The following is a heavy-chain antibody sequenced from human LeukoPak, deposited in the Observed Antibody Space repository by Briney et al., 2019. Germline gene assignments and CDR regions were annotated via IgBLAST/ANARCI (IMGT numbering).Heavy chain of an antibody. V-gene: IGHV1-58*01. CDR3: AATSVGTTINDPFDI. CDR2: IVVGRGNR. J-gene: IGHJ3*02. D-gene: IGHD1-26*01. CDR1: GFTFTASA. Sequence: GTSVKVSCKASGFTFTASAAQWVRQARGQRLEWIGWIVVGRGNRNYAQKLQERLTITRDMSTGTAYMELGSLRSEDTAVYYCAATSVGTTINDPFDIWGQGTMVTVSS.